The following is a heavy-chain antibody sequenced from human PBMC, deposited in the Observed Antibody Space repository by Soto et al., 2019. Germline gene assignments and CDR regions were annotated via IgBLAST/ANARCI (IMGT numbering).Heavy chain of an antibody. CDR1: GFTFSSYA. CDR2: ISGSGGST. D-gene: IGHD4-4*01. Sequence: PGGSLRLSCAASGFTFSSYAMSWVRQAPGKGLEWVSAISGSGGSTYYADSVKGRFTISRDNSKNTLYLQMNSLRAEDTAVYYCAKRGKLRTGHSNFDYWGQGTLVTVSS. J-gene: IGHJ4*02. CDR3: AKRGKLRTGHSNFDY. V-gene: IGHV3-23*01.